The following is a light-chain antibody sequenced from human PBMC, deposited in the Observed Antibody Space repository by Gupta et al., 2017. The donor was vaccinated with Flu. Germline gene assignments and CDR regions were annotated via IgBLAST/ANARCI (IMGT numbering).Light chain of an antibody. V-gene: IGKV3-11*01. CDR1: QSINKY. CDR2: DAS. CDR3: QQPGDSPIYT. Sequence: EIVLTQSPATLSLSPGERATLSCRASQSINKYLAWYQQKPGQAPRLLIYDASNRATGIPARFSGSGSGTDFTLTINSREPEDFAVYYCQQPGDSPIYTFGQGTRLEIK. J-gene: IGKJ2*01.